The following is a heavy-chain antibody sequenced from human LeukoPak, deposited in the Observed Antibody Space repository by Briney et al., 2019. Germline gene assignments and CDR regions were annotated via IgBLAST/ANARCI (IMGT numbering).Heavy chain of an antibody. CDR2: INHSGST. D-gene: IGHD6-19*01. CDR3: AREFSRGWSYFDS. Sequence: SENLSLTCAVYGGSFSGYYWSWIRQPPGKGLEWIGEINHSGSTNFNPSLKSRVTMSLDTSKNQVSLNLISVTAADTAVYYCAREFSRGWSYFDSWGQGTLVTVSS. V-gene: IGHV4-34*01. CDR1: GGSFSGYY. J-gene: IGHJ4*02.